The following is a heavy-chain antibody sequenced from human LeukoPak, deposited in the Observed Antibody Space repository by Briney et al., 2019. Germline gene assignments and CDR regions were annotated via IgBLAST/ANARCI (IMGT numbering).Heavy chain of an antibody. Sequence: SETLSLTCTVSGGSISSTSYYWGWIRQPPGKGLEWIGSIYYSGSTYYNPSLKSRVTISVDTSKNQFSLKLSSVTAADTAVYYCARHPVIWPQYPSWGQGTLVTVSS. J-gene: IGHJ5*02. V-gene: IGHV4-39*01. CDR2: IYYSGST. CDR3: ARHPVIWPQYPS. D-gene: IGHD5-24*01. CDR1: GGSISSTSYY.